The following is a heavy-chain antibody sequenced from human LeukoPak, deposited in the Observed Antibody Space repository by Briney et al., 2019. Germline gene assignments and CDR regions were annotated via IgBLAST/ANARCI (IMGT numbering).Heavy chain of an antibody. D-gene: IGHD4-11*01. CDR3: AREATVTTYHYYGMDV. CDR1: GGTFSSYA. V-gene: IGHV1-69*13. J-gene: IGHJ6*02. CDR2: IIPIFGTA. Sequence: GASVKVSCKASGGTFSSYAISWVRQAPGQGLEWMGGIIPIFGTANYAQKFQGRVTITADESTSTAYMELSSLRSEDTAVYYCAREATVTTYHYYGMDVWGQGTTVTVSS.